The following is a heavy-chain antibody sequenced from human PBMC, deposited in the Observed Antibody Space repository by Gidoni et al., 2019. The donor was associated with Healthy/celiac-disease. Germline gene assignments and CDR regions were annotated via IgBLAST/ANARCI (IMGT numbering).Heavy chain of an antibody. CDR1: GYSISSGYY. CDR2: IYHSGST. J-gene: IGHJ4*02. CDR3: ARVGYSSGWYYFDY. D-gene: IGHD6-19*01. V-gene: IGHV4-38-2*02. Sequence: QVQLQESGPGLVKPSETLSLTCTVSGYSISSGYYWGWIRQPPGKGLEWIGSIYHSGSTYYNPSLKSRVTISVDTSKNQFSLKLSSGTAADTAVYYCARVGYSSGWYYFDYWGQGTLVTVSS.